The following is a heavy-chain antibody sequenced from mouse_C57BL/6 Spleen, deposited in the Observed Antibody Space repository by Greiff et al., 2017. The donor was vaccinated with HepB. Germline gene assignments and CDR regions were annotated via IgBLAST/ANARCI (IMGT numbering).Heavy chain of an antibody. J-gene: IGHJ3*01. V-gene: IGHV1-82*01. D-gene: IGHD2-3*01. CDR3: ASLDGYYGSAY. CDR1: GYAFSSSW. CDR2: IYPGDGDT. Sequence: VQLQESGPELVKPGASVKISCKASGYAFSSSWMNWVKQRPGKGLEWIGRIYPGDGDTNYNGKFKGKATLTADKSSSTAYMQLSSLTSEDSAVYFCASLDGYYGSAYWGQGTLVTVSA.